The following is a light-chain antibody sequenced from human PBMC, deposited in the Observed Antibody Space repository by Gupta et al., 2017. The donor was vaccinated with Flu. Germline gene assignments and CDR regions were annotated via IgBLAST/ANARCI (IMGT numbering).Light chain of an antibody. CDR3: ATWDDSLSAVV. V-gene: IGLV1-47*01. J-gene: IGLJ2*01. Sequence: NSNIGISYVYWYQQLPGAAPKLIIYKSNQRPSGVPDRFSGSKSGTSASLAISGLRSEDEAEYYCATWDDSLSAVVFGGGTKLTVL. CDR2: KSN. CDR1: NSNIGISY.